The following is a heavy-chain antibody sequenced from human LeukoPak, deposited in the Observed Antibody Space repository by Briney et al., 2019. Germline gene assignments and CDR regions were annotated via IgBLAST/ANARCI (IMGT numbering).Heavy chain of an antibody. J-gene: IGHJ4*02. CDR2: IIPIFGTA. CDR1: GGTFSSYA. D-gene: IGHD3-16*02. Sequence: GAAVKVCCKASGGTFSSYAISWVRQAPGQGLEWMGGIIPIFGTANYAQKFQGRVTITADESTSTAYMELSSLRSEDTAVYYCASALIYDYVWGSYRYFDYWGQGTLVTVSS. V-gene: IGHV1-69*13. CDR3: ASALIYDYVWGSYRYFDY.